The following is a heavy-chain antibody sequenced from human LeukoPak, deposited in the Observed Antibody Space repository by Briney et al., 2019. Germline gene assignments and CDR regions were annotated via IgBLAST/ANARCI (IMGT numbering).Heavy chain of an antibody. D-gene: IGHD2-8*01. CDR2: ISYDGSNK. CDR1: GFTFSSYG. Sequence: GGSLRLSCAASGFTFSSYGMHWVRQAPGKGLEWVAVISYDGSNKYYADSVKGRFTISRDNSKNTLYPQMNSLRAEDTAVYYCAKAGSTMGYWGQGTLVTVSS. V-gene: IGHV3-30*18. J-gene: IGHJ4*02. CDR3: AKAGSTMGY.